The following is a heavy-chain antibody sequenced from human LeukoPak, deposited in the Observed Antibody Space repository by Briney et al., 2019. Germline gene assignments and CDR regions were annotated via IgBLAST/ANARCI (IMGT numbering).Heavy chain of an antibody. V-gene: IGHV4-34*01. Sequence: PSETLSLTCAVYGGSFSGYHWSWIRQPPGKGLEWIGEINHSGSTNYNPSLKSRVTISVDTSKNQFSLKLSSVTAADTAVYYCARSGDYGDYGQNYYYYGMDVWGKGTTVTVSS. J-gene: IGHJ6*04. D-gene: IGHD4-17*01. CDR3: ARSGDYGDYGQNYYYYGMDV. CDR1: GGSFSGYH. CDR2: INHSGST.